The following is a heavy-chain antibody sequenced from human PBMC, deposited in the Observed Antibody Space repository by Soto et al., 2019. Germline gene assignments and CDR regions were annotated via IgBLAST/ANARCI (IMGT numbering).Heavy chain of an antibody. J-gene: IGHJ4*02. CDR3: ARDQVGDVWSGYQDY. CDR2: INPSGGST. CDR1: GYTFTSYY. D-gene: IGHD3-3*01. V-gene: IGHV1-46*01. Sequence: GASVKVSCKASGYTFTSYYMHWVRQAPGQGLEWMGIINPSGGSTSYAQKFQGRVTMTRDTSTSTVYMELSSLRSEDTAVYYCARDQVGDVWSGYQDYWGQGTLVTVSS.